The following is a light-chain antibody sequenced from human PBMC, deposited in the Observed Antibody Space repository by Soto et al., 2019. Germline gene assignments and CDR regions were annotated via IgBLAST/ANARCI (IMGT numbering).Light chain of an antibody. V-gene: IGKV3-20*01. Sequence: VMTPSRAPLSVTPGERSTLSCSASQSVRSGYFAWYQQKPGQAPRLLIVGASSRATGIPDRFSGGGSGTDFTLTISRLEPEDFALYYCHQYDNSPLNFGGGTKGAI. CDR1: QSVRSGY. CDR3: HQYDNSPLN. J-gene: IGKJ4*01. CDR2: GAS.